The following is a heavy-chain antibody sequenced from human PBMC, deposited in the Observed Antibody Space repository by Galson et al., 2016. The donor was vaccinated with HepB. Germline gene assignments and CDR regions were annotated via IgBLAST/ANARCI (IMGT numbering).Heavy chain of an antibody. D-gene: IGHD3-9*01. CDR2: VNHRGKT. V-gene: IGHV4-34*01. J-gene: IGHJ1*01. CDR1: VGSFNNYY. Sequence: SETLSPTCDVYVGSFNNYYWIWIRLSPGKGLEWIGEVNHRGKTSYNPSLKSRVTISLATSKKQFSLTVTSMTAADTAVYYCARGVDFDWFPGIWAQGTLVTVSS. CDR3: ARGVDFDWFPGI.